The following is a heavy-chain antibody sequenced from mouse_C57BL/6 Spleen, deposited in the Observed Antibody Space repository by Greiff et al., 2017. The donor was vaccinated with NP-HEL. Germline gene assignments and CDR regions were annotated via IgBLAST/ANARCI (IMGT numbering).Heavy chain of an antibody. CDR3: ARGDYGSSYGYFDY. D-gene: IGHD1-1*01. Sequence: QVQLQQSGAELVKPGASVKMSCKASGYTFTSYWITWVKQRPGQGLEWIGDIYPGSGSTNYNEKFKSKATLTVDTSSSTAYMQLSSLTSEDSAVYYGARGDYGSSYGYFDYWGQGTTLTVSS. CDR2: IYPGSGST. V-gene: IGHV1-55*01. J-gene: IGHJ2*01. CDR1: GYTFTSYW.